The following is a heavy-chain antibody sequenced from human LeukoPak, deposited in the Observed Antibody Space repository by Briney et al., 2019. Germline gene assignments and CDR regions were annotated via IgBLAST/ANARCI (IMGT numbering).Heavy chain of an antibody. V-gene: IGHV1-69*13. D-gene: IGHD6-13*01. CDR2: IIPIFGTA. J-gene: IGHJ5*02. CDR3: AGEGAAGGWFDP. Sequence: SVKVSCKASGYTFTSYGISWVRQAPGQGLEWMGGIIPIFGTANYAQKFQGRVTITADESTSTAYMELSSLRSEDTAVYYCAGEGAAGGWFDPWGQGTLVTVSS. CDR1: GYTFTSYG.